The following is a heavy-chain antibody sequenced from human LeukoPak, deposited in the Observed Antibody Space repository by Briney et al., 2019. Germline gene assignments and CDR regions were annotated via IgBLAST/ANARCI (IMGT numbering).Heavy chain of an antibody. CDR1: GYTFTGYY. CDR2: INPNSGGT. Sequence: ASVKVSCKASGYTFTGYYMHWVRQAPGQGLEWMGRINPNSGGTNYAQKFQGRVTMTRDTSISTAYMELSRLRSDDTAVYYCARDIGYCSSTSCCVVGDYWGQETLVTVSS. V-gene: IGHV1-2*06. CDR3: ARDIGYCSSTSCCVVGDY. D-gene: IGHD2-2*01. J-gene: IGHJ4*02.